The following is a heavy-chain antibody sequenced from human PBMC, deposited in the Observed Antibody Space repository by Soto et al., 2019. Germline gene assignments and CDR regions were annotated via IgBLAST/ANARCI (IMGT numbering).Heavy chain of an antibody. CDR3: AKDTRYCGGDCSDGAKSYGMDV. CDR1: GFTFSSYG. D-gene: IGHD2-21*02. J-gene: IGHJ6*02. V-gene: IGHV3-30*18. CDR2: ISYDGSNK. Sequence: PGGSLRLSCAASGFTFSSYGMHWVRQAPGKGLEWVAVISYDGSNKYYADSVKGRFTISRDNSKNTLYLQMNSLRAEDTAVYYCAKDTRYCGGDCSDGAKSYGMDVWGQGTTVTVSS.